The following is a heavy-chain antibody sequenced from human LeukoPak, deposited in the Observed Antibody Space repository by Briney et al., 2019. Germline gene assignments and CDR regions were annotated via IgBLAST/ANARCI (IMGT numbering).Heavy chain of an antibody. Sequence: PGGSLRLSCAASGFTFSSYGMHWVRQAPGEGLEWVAVISYDGSNKYYADSVKGRFTISRDNSKNTLYLQMNSLRAEDTAVYYCAKDRGSYSFDYWGQGTLVTVSS. CDR2: ISYDGSNK. J-gene: IGHJ4*02. V-gene: IGHV3-30*18. D-gene: IGHD1-26*01. CDR1: GFTFSSYG. CDR3: AKDRGSYSFDY.